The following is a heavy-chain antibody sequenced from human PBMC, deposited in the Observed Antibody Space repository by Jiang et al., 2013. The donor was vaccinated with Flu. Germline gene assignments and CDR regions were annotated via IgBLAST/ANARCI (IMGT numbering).Heavy chain of an antibody. CDR3: AVTTRRYYDSPRNAFDI. CDR1: GGSISSGGYY. CDR2: IYYSGST. Sequence: GSGLVKPSQTLSLTCTVSGGSISSGGYYWSWIRQHPGKGLEWIGYIYYSGSTYYNPSLKSRVTISVDTSKNQFSLKLSSVTAADTAVYYCAVTTRRYYDSPRNAFDIWGQGTMVTVSS. J-gene: IGHJ3*02. V-gene: IGHV4-31*03. D-gene: IGHD3-22*01.